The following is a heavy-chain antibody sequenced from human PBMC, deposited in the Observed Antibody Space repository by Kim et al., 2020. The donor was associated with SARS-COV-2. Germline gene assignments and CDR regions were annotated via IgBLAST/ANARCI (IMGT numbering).Heavy chain of an antibody. D-gene: IGHD1-20*01. Sequence: SVKVSCKASGGTFSSYAISWVRQAPGQGLEWMGGIIPIFGTANYAQKFQGRVTITADESTSTAYMELSSLRSEDTAVYYCATITGANVGFDYWGQGTLVTVSS. CDR3: ATITGANVGFDY. V-gene: IGHV1-69*13. J-gene: IGHJ4*02. CDR1: GGTFSSYA. CDR2: IIPIFGTA.